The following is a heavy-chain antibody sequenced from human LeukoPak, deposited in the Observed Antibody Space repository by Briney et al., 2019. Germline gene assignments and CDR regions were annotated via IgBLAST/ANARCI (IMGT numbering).Heavy chain of an antibody. CDR3: ARVQGVSRPYYSDF. D-gene: IGHD3-10*01. Sequence: AGGSLRLSCAASQFPFSDYYVSWLRQAPGKGMEWISYITSSGSTTYYADSVKGRFTISRDNAKNSLYLQMNSLRADDTAVYYCARVQGVSRPYYSDFWGRGTLVTVSS. CDR2: ITSSGSTT. J-gene: IGHJ4*02. V-gene: IGHV3-11*01. CDR1: QFPFSDYY.